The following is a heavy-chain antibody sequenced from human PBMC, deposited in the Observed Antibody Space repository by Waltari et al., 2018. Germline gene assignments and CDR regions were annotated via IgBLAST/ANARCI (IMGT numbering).Heavy chain of an antibody. CDR3: ARDPSGYYGMDV. J-gene: IGHJ6*02. CDR1: GGSFSSSY. CDR2: IYYSGST. V-gene: IGHV4-59*01. Sequence: QVQLQESGPALVQPSETLALPFTVSGGSFSSSYWTWPRQPPGKGLEWIGYIYYSGSTNYNPSLKSRVTISVDTSKNQFSLKLSSVTAADTAVYYCARDPSGYYGMDVWGQGTTVTVSS.